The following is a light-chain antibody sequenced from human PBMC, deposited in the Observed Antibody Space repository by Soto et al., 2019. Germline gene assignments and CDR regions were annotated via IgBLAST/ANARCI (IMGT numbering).Light chain of an antibody. CDR3: CSYAGSYTLV. V-gene: IGLV2-11*01. CDR1: SSDVGGSNY. J-gene: IGLJ2*01. CDR2: DVS. Sequence: QSALTQPRSVSGSPGQSVTISCTGTSSDVGGSNYVSWYQQHPGKAPKLMIYDVSKRPSGVPDRFSGSKSGNTASLAISGLQAEDEADYYCCSYAGSYTLVFGGGTKVTV.